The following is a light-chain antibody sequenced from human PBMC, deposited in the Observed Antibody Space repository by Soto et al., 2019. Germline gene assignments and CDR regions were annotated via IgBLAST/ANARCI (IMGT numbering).Light chain of an antibody. CDR1: QSVSSSY. V-gene: IGKV3-20*01. J-gene: IGKJ1*01. CDR3: HQFGYSPRT. Sequence: IVLTQSPGNLSFSPGERAALSCRPSQSVSSSYLAWFQQRPGQAPRLLIFATSRRATDIPDRFSGSGSGTDFTLAIRRLEPEDFAVYYCHQFGYSPRTFGQGTKVDIK. CDR2: ATS.